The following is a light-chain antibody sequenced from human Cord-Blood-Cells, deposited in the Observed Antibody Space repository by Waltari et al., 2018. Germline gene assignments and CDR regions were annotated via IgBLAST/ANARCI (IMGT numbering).Light chain of an antibody. J-gene: IGLJ3*02. Sequence: QSALTQPASVSGSPGQSLTIPCTGTSSDVGSYNPVPWYQQHPGKAPKLMIYEGSKRPSGVSNRFSGSKSGNTASLTISGLQAEDEADYYCCSYAGSSTWVFGGGTKLTVL. CDR3: CSYAGSSTWV. CDR1: SSDVGSYNP. CDR2: EGS. V-gene: IGLV2-23*01.